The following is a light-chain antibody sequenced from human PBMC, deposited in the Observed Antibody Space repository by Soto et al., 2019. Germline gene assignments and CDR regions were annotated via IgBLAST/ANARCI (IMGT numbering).Light chain of an antibody. CDR3: QQYNNWPAIT. CDR1: QSVRSS. J-gene: IGKJ5*01. V-gene: IGKV3D-15*01. CDR2: GAS. Sequence: EIVMTQSPATLSLSPCERTTLSCSASQSVRSSLAWYQQKPGQAPRLLIYGASTRVTGIPPRFSGSGSGTEFTLTISSLQSEDFAVYYCQQYNNWPAITFGQGTRLEIK.